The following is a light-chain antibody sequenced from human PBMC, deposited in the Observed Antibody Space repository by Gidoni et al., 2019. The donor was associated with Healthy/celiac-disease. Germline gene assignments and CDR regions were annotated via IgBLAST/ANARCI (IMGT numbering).Light chain of an antibody. CDR2: QDS. V-gene: IGLV3-1*01. CDR3: QAWDSSFVV. J-gene: IGLJ2*01. CDR1: KLGDKY. Sequence: YELTQPPSVSVSPGQTASITCSGDKLGDKYACWYQQKPGQSPVLVIYQDSKRPSGIPERFSGSNSGNTATLTISGTQAMDEADYYCQAWDSSFVVFGGGTKLTVL.